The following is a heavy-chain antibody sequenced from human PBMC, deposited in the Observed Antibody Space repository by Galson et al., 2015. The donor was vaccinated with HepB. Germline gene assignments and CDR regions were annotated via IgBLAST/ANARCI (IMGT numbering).Heavy chain of an antibody. D-gene: IGHD3-10*01. V-gene: IGHV2-70*04. Sequence: PALVKPTQTLTLTCTFSGFSLRTSGMRVSWIRQPPGKALEWLARIDWDGDEFYSPSLKTRLTISKDTSKNQVVLTMTNIDPMDTATYYCARNPPDASGTYYLYYFDYWGQGTLVTDSS. CDR2: IDWDGDE. CDR1: GFSLRTSGMR. CDR3: ARNPPDASGTYYLYYFDY. J-gene: IGHJ4*02.